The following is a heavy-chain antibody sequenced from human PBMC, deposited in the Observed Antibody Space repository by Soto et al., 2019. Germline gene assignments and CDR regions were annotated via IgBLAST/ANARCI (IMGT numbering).Heavy chain of an antibody. D-gene: IGHD2-8*01. V-gene: IGHV4-39*01. J-gene: IGHJ6*02. CDR1: GGSISSSSYY. CDR2: IYYSGST. Sequence: SETLSLTCTVSGGSISSSSYYWGWIRQPPGKGLEWIGSIYYSGSTYYNPSLKSRVTISVDTSKNQFSLKLSSVTAADTAAYYCAGLMRCTNGVCYSDYCYGMDVWGQGTTVTVSS. CDR3: AGLMRCTNGVCYSDYCYGMDV.